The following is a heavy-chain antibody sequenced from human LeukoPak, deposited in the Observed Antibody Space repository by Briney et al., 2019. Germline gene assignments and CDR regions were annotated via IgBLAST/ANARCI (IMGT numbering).Heavy chain of an antibody. V-gene: IGHV3-30-3*01. Sequence: GRSLRLSCAASGFTFSSYAMHWVRQAPGKGLEWVAVISYDGSNKYYADSVKGRFTISRDNSKNTLYLQMSSLRAEDTAVYYCAREIAAAGDYWGQGTLVTVSS. CDR1: GFTFSSYA. CDR2: ISYDGSNK. CDR3: AREIAAAGDY. D-gene: IGHD6-13*01. J-gene: IGHJ4*02.